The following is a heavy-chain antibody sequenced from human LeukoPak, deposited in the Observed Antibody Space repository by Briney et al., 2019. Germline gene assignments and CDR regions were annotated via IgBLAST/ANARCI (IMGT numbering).Heavy chain of an antibody. CDR2: ISAYNGNT. D-gene: IGHD2-2*02. CDR3: ARVCSSASCYNNY. J-gene: IGHJ4*02. CDR1: GYTFNNYG. Sequence: GASVKVSCKASGYTFNNYGISWVRQAPGQGLEWMGWISAYNGNTNYAQKFQGRVTMTTDTSTSTGYMELRSLRSDDTAVYYCARVCSSASCYNNYWGQGTLVTVPS. V-gene: IGHV1-18*01.